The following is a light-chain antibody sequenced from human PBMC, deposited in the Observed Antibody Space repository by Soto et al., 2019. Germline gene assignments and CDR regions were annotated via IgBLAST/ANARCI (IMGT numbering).Light chain of an antibody. CDR1: QSVSST. J-gene: IGKJ1*01. Sequence: DIQLTQSPSTLSSSVGDRATISCRASQSVSSTLAWYQQKPGKAPKLLIYRASNMESGVPARFSGSGSGTEFTLTISSLQSGDFATYYCQQYNSYSVTFGQGTKVDIK. CDR3: QQYNSYSVT. V-gene: IGKV1-5*01. CDR2: RAS.